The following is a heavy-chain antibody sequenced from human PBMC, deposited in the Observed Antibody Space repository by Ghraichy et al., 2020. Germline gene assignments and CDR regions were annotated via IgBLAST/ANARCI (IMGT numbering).Heavy chain of an antibody. CDR3: ARDVDTAMVTTA. D-gene: IGHD5-18*01. V-gene: IGHV3-33*01. J-gene: IGHJ5*02. Sequence: GALRLSCAASGFTFSSYGMHWVRQAPGKGLEWVAVIWYDGSNKYYADSVKGRFTISRDNSKNTLYLQMNSLRAEDTAVYYCARDVDTAMVTTAWGQGTLVTVSS. CDR2: IWYDGSNK. CDR1: GFTFSSYG.